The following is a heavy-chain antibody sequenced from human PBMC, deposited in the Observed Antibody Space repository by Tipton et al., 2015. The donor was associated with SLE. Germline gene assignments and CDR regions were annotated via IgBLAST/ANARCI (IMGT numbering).Heavy chain of an antibody. CDR3: ARESAYKSGWSFPDY. CDR1: GDSISSHY. Sequence: TLSLTCTVSGDSISSHYWSWIRQSPGKGLEWIGEIYHSGSTNYNPSLKSRVTISIDKSKNQYSLKLSSVTAADTAVYYCARESAYKSGWSFPDYWGQGTLVTVSS. CDR2: IYHSGST. V-gene: IGHV4-59*11. D-gene: IGHD6-19*01. J-gene: IGHJ4*02.